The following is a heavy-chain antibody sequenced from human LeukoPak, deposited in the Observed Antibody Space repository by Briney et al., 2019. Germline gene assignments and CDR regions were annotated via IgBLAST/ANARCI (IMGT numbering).Heavy chain of an antibody. CDR1: GFTFSSYA. J-gene: IGHJ4*02. CDR2: ISYDGSNK. V-gene: IGHV3-30*04. Sequence: PGGSLRLSCAASGFTFSSYAIHWVRQAPGKGLEWVAVISYDGSNKYYADSVKGRFTFSRDNSKNTLYLQMYSLRAEDTAVYYCARGRPHGNDYWGQGTLVTVSS. D-gene: IGHD4-23*01. CDR3: ARGRPHGNDY.